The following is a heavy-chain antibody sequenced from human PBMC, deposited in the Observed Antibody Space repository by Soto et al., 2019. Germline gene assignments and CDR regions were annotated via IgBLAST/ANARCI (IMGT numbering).Heavy chain of an antibody. CDR1: GFTFSSYS. CDR2: ISSSSYI. J-gene: IGHJ4*02. Sequence: PGGSLRLSCAASGFTFSSYSMNWVRQAPGKGLEWVSSISSSSYIYYADSVKGRFTISRDNAKNSLYLQMNSLRAEDTAVYYCARELEQLPYSVSYWGQGTLVTVSS. V-gene: IGHV3-21*01. CDR3: ARELEQLPYSVSY. D-gene: IGHD6-13*01.